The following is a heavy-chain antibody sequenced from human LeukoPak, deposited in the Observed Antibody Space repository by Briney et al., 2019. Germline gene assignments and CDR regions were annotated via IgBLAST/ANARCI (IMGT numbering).Heavy chain of an antibody. J-gene: IGHJ4*02. D-gene: IGHD2-21*01. CDR1: GGTFSSYA. CDR3: ARAPLQLVTHNYFDY. CDR2: IIPIFGRT. Sequence: GSSVMVSCKAAGGTFSSYAISWVRQAPGQGLEWMGRIIPIFGRTNYAQKFQGRVTITTDESTSTAYMELSSLRSEDTAVYYCARAPLQLVTHNYFDYWGQGTLVTVSS. V-gene: IGHV1-69*05.